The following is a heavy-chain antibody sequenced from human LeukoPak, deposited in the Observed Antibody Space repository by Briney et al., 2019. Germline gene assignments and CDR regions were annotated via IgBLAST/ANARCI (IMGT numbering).Heavy chain of an antibody. CDR2: IKQDGSGK. Sequence: TGGSLRLSCAASGFTFSSYWMSWVRQAPGKGLEWVANIKQDGSGKYYVDSVKGRFTISRDNAKNSLYLQMNSLRAEDTAVYYCARVSGSYLSPFDYWGQGTLVTVSS. J-gene: IGHJ4*02. CDR3: ARVSGSYLSPFDY. D-gene: IGHD1-26*01. V-gene: IGHV3-7*01. CDR1: GFTFSSYW.